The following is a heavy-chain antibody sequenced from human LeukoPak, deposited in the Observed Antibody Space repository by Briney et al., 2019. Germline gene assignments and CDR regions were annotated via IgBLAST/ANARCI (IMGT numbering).Heavy chain of an antibody. V-gene: IGHV3-7*01. CDR3: ARGDGAGGAFKTSPPDIVVVPAAINSFDY. CDR1: GFTFSNYW. CDR2: IKEDGSEK. J-gene: IGHJ4*02. Sequence: PGGSLRLSCEASGFTFSNYWMSWVRQTPGKGLEWVANIKEDGSEKNYVDSVKGRFTLSRDNAKNSLYLQMNSLRAEDTAVYYCARGDGAGGAFKTSPPDIVVVPAAINSFDYWGQGTLVTVSS. D-gene: IGHD2-2*01.